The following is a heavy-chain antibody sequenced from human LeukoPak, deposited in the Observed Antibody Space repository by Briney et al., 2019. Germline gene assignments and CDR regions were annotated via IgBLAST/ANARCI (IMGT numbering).Heavy chain of an antibody. CDR3: AADPGEGGSYSPFYYYYYYMDV. V-gene: IGHV1-58*01. D-gene: IGHD1-26*01. CDR2: IVVVSGNT. Sequence: SVEVSCKASGFTFTSSAVQGVRQARGQRLEWIGWIVVVSGNTNYAQKFQERVTITRDMSTSTAYMELSSLRSEDTAVYYCAADPGEGGSYSPFYYYYYYMDVWGKGTTVTVSS. CDR1: GFTFTSSA. J-gene: IGHJ6*03.